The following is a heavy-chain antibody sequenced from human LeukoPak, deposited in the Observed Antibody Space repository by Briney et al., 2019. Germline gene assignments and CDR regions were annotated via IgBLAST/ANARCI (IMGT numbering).Heavy chain of an antibody. Sequence: GGSLRLSCAASGFSFSSYWMHWVRQPPGKGLVWVSRINSDGSSTSYADSVKGRFTISRDNAKNTLYLQMNSLRAEVTAVYYCARDSAYGDYYYWGQGTLVTVSS. V-gene: IGHV3-74*01. J-gene: IGHJ4*02. CDR2: INSDGSST. CDR3: ARDSAYGDYYY. CDR1: GFSFSSYW. D-gene: IGHD4-17*01.